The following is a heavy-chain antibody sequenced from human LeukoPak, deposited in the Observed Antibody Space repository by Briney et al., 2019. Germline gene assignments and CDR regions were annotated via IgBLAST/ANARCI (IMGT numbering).Heavy chain of an antibody. D-gene: IGHD2/OR15-2a*01. CDR2: ISSGGITI. Sequence: RGSLRLSCAASGFSFKIYSMNWVRQAPGKGLEWISYISSGGITIYYADSVKGRFTISRDNANNSVCLQMNSLRAEDTAVYYCARDDIALRSIDYWGQGAVASLSS. V-gene: IGHV3-48*01. CDR3: ARDDIALRSIDY. J-gene: IGHJ4*02. CDR1: GFSFKIYS.